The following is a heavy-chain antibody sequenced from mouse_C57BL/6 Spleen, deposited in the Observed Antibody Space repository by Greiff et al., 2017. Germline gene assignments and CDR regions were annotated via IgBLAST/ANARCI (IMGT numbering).Heavy chain of an antibody. Sequence: VQLQQSGAELVKPGASVKISCKASGYAFSSYWMNWVKQRPGQGLEWIGQIYPGDGDTNYNGKFKGKATLTADKSSSTAYMQLSSLTSEDSAVYFCARSGLSYGFAYWGQGTLVTVSA. CDR1: GYAFSSYW. CDR3: ARSGLSYGFAY. J-gene: IGHJ3*01. V-gene: IGHV1-80*01. CDR2: IYPGDGDT. D-gene: IGHD1-1*01.